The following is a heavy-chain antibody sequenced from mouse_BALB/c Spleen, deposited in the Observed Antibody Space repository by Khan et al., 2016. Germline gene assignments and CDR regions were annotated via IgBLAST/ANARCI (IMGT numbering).Heavy chain of an antibody. D-gene: IGHD1-1*01. CDR2: ISYSGST. CDR3: ARYYYGSSYWYFDV. V-gene: IGHV3-2*02. CDR1: GYSITSDYA. Sequence: EVQLQESGHGLVKPSQSLSLTCTVTGYSITSDYAWNWIRQFPGNKLEWMGYISYSGSTSYNPSLKSRISITRDTSKNQFFLQLNSVTTEDTATYYCARYYYGSSYWYFDVWGAGTTVTVSS. J-gene: IGHJ1*01.